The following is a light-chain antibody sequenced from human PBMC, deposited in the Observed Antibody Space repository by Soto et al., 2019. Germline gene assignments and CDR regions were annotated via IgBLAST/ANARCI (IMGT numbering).Light chain of an antibody. Sequence: EIVLTQSPDTLSLSPGERATLSCRASQSVSSRSLAWYQQKPGQAPRLLIYGASSRATGIPDRFSGSGSGTDFTLTISRLEPEDFAVYYCQQYESSPLTFGGGTKVEIK. V-gene: IGKV3-20*01. CDR1: QSVSSRS. CDR2: GAS. J-gene: IGKJ4*01. CDR3: QQYESSPLT.